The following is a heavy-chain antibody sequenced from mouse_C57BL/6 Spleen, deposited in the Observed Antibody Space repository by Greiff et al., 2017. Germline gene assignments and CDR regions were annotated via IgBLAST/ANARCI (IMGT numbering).Heavy chain of an antibody. V-gene: IGHV2-2*01. J-gene: IGHJ4*01. CDR2: IWSGGST. Sequence: VQLQESGPGLVQPSQSLSITCTVSGFSLTSYGVHWVRQSPGKGLEWLGVIWSGGSTDCNAAFISRLSISKDNSKSQVFFKMNSLQADDTAIYYCAKGGRGYYYAMDYWGQGTSVTVSS. CDR1: GFSLTSYG. CDR3: AKGGRGYYYAMDY. D-gene: IGHD3-3*01.